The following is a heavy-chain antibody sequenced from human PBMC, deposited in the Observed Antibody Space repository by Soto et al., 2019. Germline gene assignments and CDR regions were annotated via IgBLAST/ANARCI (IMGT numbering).Heavy chain of an antibody. J-gene: IGHJ4*02. CDR2: ISSSSSYI. D-gene: IGHD5-12*01. V-gene: IGHV3-21*01. CDR1: GFTFSSYS. Sequence: PGGSLRLSCAASGFTFSSYSMNWVRQAPGKGLEWVSSISSSSSYIYYADSVKGRFTISRDNAKNSLYLQMNSLRAEDTAVYYCARGIYSGYDWDYFDYWGQGTLVTVS. CDR3: ARGIYSGYDWDYFDY.